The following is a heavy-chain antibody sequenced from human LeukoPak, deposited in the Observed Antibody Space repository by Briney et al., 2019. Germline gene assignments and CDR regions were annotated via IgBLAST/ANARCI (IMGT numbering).Heavy chain of an antibody. V-gene: IGHV3-30-3*01. CDR1: GFTFRSYT. J-gene: IGHJ4*02. CDR2: ISYDGSNK. Sequence: GGSLRLSCAASGFTFRSYTMHWVRQAPGKGLEWVAVISYDGSNKYYADSVKGRFTISRDNAKNSLHLQMNSLRAEDTAVYYCARDPFDYWGQGTLVTVSS. CDR3: ARDPFDY.